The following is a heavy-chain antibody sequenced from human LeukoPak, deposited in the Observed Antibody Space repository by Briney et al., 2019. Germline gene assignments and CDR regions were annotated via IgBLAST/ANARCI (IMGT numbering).Heavy chain of an antibody. V-gene: IGHV3-21*01. CDR2: ITSSSSYI. D-gene: IGHD1-26*01. CDR1: GFTFSNYN. J-gene: IGHJ4*02. Sequence: GGSLRLPCAASGFTFSNYNMDWVRQAPGKGLEWVSSITSSSSYIYSADSMKGRFTISRDNAKNTLYLQMNSLRAEDTAVYYCARSYSGSYYLAPLDYWGQGTLVTVSS. CDR3: ARSYSGSYYLAPLDY.